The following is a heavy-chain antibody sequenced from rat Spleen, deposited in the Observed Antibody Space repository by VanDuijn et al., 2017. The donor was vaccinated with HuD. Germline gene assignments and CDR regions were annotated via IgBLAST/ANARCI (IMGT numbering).Heavy chain of an antibody. D-gene: IGHD3-4*01. CDR2: LWTGGST. CDR1: GFSLTSYH. J-gene: IGHJ2*01. CDR3: ARANRETYAHFDY. V-gene: IGHV2-43*01. Sequence: QVQLKESGPGLVQPSQTLSLTCTVSGFSLTSYHVSWVRQPPGKGLERMGVLWTGGSTAYNSLPKSRLRITRDIPKSQVFLEMNSLQTEDTATYYCARANRETYAHFDYWGQGVMVTVSS.